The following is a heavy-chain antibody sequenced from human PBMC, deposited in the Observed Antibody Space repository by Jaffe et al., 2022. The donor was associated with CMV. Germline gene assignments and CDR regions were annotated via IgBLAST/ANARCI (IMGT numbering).Heavy chain of an antibody. CDR3: ARHVNDYRVLWFDP. D-gene: IGHD4-4*01. CDR1: GGSISSYY. CDR2: IYYSGST. J-gene: IGHJ5*02. Sequence: QVQLQESGPGLVKPSETLSLTCTVSGGSISSYYWSWIRQPPGKGLEWIGYIYYSGSTNYNPSLKSRVTISVDTSKNQFSLKLSSVTAADTAVYYCARHVNDYRVLWFDPWGQGTLVTVSS. V-gene: IGHV4-59*08.